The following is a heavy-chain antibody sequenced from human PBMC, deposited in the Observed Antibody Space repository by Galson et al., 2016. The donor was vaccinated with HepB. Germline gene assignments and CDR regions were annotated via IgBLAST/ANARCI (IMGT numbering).Heavy chain of an antibody. CDR2: VDATNSYT. Sequence: QSGAEVKKPGESLRISCYLSGATVTNSWISWVRQVPGKGLEWLGRVDATNSYTFYSPSFQGHVTISADKSINTAYLPWSSLKPSDTAIYFCPETVLTAGGVWFDPWGPGTLGTVSS. CDR3: PETVLTAGGVWFDP. V-gene: IGHV5-10-1*01. J-gene: IGHJ5*02. CDR1: GATVTNSW. D-gene: IGHD7-27*01.